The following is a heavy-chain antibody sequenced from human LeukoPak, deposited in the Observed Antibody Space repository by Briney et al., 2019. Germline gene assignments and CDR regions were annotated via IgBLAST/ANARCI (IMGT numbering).Heavy chain of an antibody. CDR1: GFTFSDYY. CDR2: ISSSGSTI. J-gene: IGHJ4*02. Sequence: GGSLTLSCTASGFTFSDYYMSWIRQAPGKGLEWVSYISSSGSTIYYPDSVKGRFNISRDNAKNSLYLQMNSLRAEDTAVYYCARELRYYYDSSGFDYWGQGTLVTVSS. D-gene: IGHD3-22*01. CDR3: ARELRYYYDSSGFDY. V-gene: IGHV3-11*04.